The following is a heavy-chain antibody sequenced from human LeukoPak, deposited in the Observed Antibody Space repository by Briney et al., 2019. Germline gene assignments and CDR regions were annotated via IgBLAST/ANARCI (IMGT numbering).Heavy chain of an antibody. Sequence: PGGSLRLSCAASGFFSSYGMHWVRQAPGKGLEWVAVISYDGSNKYYADSVKGRFTISRDNSKNTLYLQMNSLRAEDTAVYYCARGGVGCFDYWGQGALVTVSS. CDR3: ARGGVGCFDY. V-gene: IGHV3-30*03. CDR2: ISYDGSNK. J-gene: IGHJ4*02. CDR1: GFFSSYG. D-gene: IGHD6-19*01.